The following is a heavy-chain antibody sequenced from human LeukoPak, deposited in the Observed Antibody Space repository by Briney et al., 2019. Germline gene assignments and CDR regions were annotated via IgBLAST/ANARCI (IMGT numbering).Heavy chain of an antibody. V-gene: IGHV1-46*03. D-gene: IGHD3/OR15-3a*01. J-gene: IGHJ3*02. CDR1: XXXFTXYY. Sequence: GASVXVSCXXSXXXFTXYYMHWVRQAPGQGLEWMGIINPSGGSTSYAQKFQGRVTMTRDTSTSTVYMELSSLRSEDTAVYYCARDGPGSDDAFDIWGQGTMVTVSS. CDR2: INPSGGST. CDR3: ARDGPGSDDAFDI.